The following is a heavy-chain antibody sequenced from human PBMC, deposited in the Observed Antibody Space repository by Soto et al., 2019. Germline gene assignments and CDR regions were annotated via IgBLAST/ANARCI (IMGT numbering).Heavy chain of an antibody. CDR2: IYHSGST. Sequence: SETLSLTCAVSGGSISSSNWWSWVRQPPGKGLEWIGEIYHSGSTNYNPSLKSRVTISVDKSKNQFSLKLSSVTAADTAVYYCARRRQQLAYNWFDPWGQGTLVTVS. V-gene: IGHV4-4*02. CDR1: GGSISSSNW. J-gene: IGHJ5*02. CDR3: ARRRQQLAYNWFDP. D-gene: IGHD6-13*01.